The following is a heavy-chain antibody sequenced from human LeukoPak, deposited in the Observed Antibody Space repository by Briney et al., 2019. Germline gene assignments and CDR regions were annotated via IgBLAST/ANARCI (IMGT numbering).Heavy chain of an antibody. CDR3: ARVGSSGYYYSRAFDI. V-gene: IGHV4-39*07. J-gene: IGHJ3*02. Sequence: SETLSLTWTVSGGSISSSNYYWGWIRQPPGKGLEWIGTIYSSGTTYYNPSLKSRVTISVDTSKNQFSLKLSSVTAADTAVYYRARVGSSGYYYSRAFDIWGQGTMVTVSS. CDR2: IYSSGTT. D-gene: IGHD3-22*01. CDR1: GGSISSSNYY.